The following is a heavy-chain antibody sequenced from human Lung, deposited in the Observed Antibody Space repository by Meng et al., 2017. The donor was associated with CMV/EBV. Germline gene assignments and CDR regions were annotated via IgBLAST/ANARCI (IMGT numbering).Heavy chain of an antibody. Sequence: ASVKVSCKASGYTFSRYGISWVRQAPGQGLEWLGWVGGCDGDTNYALEFRGRVTMTTDTVTNTAYMELRSLTSDDTAVYYCARDWECLDRSDVVDIWGQGXMVTVSS. D-gene: IGHD3-9*01. CDR1: GYTFSRYG. V-gene: IGHV1-18*01. CDR2: VGGCDGDT. CDR3: ARDWECLDRSDVVDI. J-gene: IGHJ3*02.